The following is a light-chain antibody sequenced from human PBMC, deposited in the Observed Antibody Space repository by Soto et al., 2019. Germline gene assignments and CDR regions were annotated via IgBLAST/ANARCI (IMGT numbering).Light chain of an antibody. Sequence: DIPMTQSPSSLSASAGDRVTITCRASLTISSFLNWYQQKPGKAPKLLISAASSLVDGDPSRFGGSGSGTDFTLTITSLEPEDFATYYCQQSYSVPWTFGQGTKVEIK. CDR3: QQSYSVPWT. V-gene: IGKV1-39*01. CDR1: LTISSF. CDR2: AAS. J-gene: IGKJ1*01.